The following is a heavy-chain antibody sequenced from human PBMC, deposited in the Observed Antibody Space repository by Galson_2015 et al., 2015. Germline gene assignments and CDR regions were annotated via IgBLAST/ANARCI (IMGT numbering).Heavy chain of an antibody. V-gene: IGHV3-48*02. CDR1: GFTFSSYS. D-gene: IGHD5-18*01. Sequence: SLRLSCAASGFTFSSYSMNWVRQAPGKGLEWVSYISSSSSTIYYADSVKGRFTISRDNAKNSLYLQMNNLRDEDTAVYYCARNLPGRYSSSDYWGQGTLVTVSS. J-gene: IGHJ4*02. CDR2: ISSSSSTI. CDR3: ARNLPGRYSSSDY.